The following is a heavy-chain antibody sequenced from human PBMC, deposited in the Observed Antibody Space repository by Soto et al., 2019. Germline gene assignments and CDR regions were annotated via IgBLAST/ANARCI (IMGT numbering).Heavy chain of an antibody. D-gene: IGHD3-3*01. V-gene: IGHV3-30*18. J-gene: IGHJ6*02. CDR2: ISYDGSNK. CDR3: AKDMAISTIFGVVAYYYYGMDV. Sequence: GGSLRLSXAASGFTFSSYGMHWVRQAPGKGLEWVAVISYDGSNKYYADSVKGRFTISRDNSKNTLYLQMNSLRAEDTAVYYCAKDMAISTIFGVVAYYYYGMDVWGQGTTVTVSS. CDR1: GFTFSSYG.